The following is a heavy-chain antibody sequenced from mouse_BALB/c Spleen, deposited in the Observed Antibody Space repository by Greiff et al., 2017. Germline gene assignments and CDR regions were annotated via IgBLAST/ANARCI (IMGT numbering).Heavy chain of an antibody. CDR2: IWGDGST. J-gene: IGHJ4*01. V-gene: IGHV2-6-7*01. D-gene: IGHD2-3*01. CDR1: GFSLTGYG. Sequence: QVQLKESGPGLVAPSQSLSITCTVSGFSLTGYGVNWVRQPPGKGLEWLGMIWGDGSTDYNSALKSRLSISKDNSKSQVFLKMNSLQTDDTARYYCARDDGYYVRAMDYWGQGTSVTVSS. CDR3: ARDDGYYVRAMDY.